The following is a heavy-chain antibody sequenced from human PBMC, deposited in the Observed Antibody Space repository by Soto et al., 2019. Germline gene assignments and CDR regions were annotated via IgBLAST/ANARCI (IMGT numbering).Heavy chain of an antibody. V-gene: IGHV3-23*01. CDR2: ISGSGGST. Sequence: EVQLLESGGGLVQPGGSLRLSCAASGFTFSSYAMSWVRQAPGKGLEWVSAISGSGGSTYYADSVKGRFTISRDNSKNTFNVQMNSLRAYDTAVYYCAKVGIAADYYYYGMDVWCQGSTASVSS. J-gene: IGHJ6*02. CDR3: AKVGIAADYYYYGMDV. CDR1: GFTFSSYA. D-gene: IGHD6-13*01.